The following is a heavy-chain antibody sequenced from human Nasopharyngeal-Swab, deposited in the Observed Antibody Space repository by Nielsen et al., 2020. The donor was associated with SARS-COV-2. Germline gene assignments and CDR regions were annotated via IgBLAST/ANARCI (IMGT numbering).Heavy chain of an antibody. J-gene: IGHJ6*03. D-gene: IGHD3-22*01. CDR2: IYHSGST. Sequence: WIRQPPGKGLEWIGEIYHSGSTNYNPSLKSRVTISVDKSKNQFSLKLSSVTAADTAAYYCASPQGSSGHYYMDVWGKGTTVTVSS. CDR3: ASPQGSSGHYYMDV. V-gene: IGHV4-4*02.